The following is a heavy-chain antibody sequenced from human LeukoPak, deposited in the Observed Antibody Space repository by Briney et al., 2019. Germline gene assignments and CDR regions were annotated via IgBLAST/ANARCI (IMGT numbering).Heavy chain of an antibody. D-gene: IGHD5-18*01. CDR2: ISYDGSNK. Sequence: GRSLRLSCEASGFTFDDYAMYWVRQAPGKGLEWVAVISYDGSNKYYADSVKGRFTISRDNSKNTLYLQMNSLRAEDTAVYYCARVGTAMVKSGDYWGQGTLVTVSS. V-gene: IGHV3-30-3*01. CDR1: GFTFDDYA. J-gene: IGHJ4*02. CDR3: ARVGTAMVKSGDY.